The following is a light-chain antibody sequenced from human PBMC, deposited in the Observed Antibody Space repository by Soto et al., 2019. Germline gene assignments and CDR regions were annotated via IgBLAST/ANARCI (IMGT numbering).Light chain of an antibody. CDR2: AAS. J-gene: IGKJ4*01. Sequence: ALRMTQSPSSFSASTGDRVTITCRASQGISSYLAWYQQKPGKAPKVLIYAASTLQSGVPSRFSGCGSWTDFTLTISFLQSEDFASYYCQQYYSYLSLTFGGGTKVEIK. CDR1: QGISSY. V-gene: IGKV1-8*01. CDR3: QQYYSYLSLT.